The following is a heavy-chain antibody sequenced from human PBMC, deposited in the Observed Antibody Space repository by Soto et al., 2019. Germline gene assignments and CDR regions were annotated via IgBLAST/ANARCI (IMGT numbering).Heavy chain of an antibody. D-gene: IGHD6-19*01. CDR1: GYTLTIYA. CDR2: INAGNGNT. Sequence: ASVKVSCRASGYTLTIYAMHWERQTPGHRLVWMGWINAGNGNTKYSQKLQGRVTITRDTSASPAYMELSSLRSKDTAVYYRARGYGSGWYYWFDPRGKGTLVTVSS. J-gene: IGHJ5*02. V-gene: IGHV1-3*01. CDR3: ARGYGSGWYYWFDP.